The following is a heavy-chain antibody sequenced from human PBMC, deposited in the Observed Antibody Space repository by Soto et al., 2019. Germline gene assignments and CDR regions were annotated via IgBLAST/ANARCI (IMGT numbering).Heavy chain of an antibody. Sequence: SETLSLTCAVYGGSFSGYYWSWIHQPPGKGLEWIGEINHSGSTNYNPSLKSRVTISVDTSKNQFSLKLSSVTAADTAVYYCARGGEVVVAAVDYWGQGTLVTVSS. V-gene: IGHV4-34*01. CDR2: INHSGST. CDR3: ARGGEVVVAAVDY. D-gene: IGHD2-15*01. CDR1: GGSFSGYY. J-gene: IGHJ4*02.